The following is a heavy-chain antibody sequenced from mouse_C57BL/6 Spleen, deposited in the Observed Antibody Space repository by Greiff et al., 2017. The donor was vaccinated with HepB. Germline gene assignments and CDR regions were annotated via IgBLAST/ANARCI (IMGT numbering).Heavy chain of an antibody. D-gene: IGHD1-1*01. Sequence: QVHVKQSGAELVKPGASVKMSCKASGYTFTTYPIEWMKQNHGKSLEWIGNFHPYNDDSKYNEKFKGKATLTVEKSSSTVYLELSRLTSDDSAVYYCAIITTVVAHFDYWGQGTTLTVSS. J-gene: IGHJ2*01. V-gene: IGHV1-47*01. CDR1: GYTFTTYP. CDR2: FHPYNDDS. CDR3: AIITTVVAHFDY.